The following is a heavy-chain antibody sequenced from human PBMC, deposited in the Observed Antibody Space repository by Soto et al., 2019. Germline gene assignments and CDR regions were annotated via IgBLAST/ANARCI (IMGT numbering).Heavy chain of an antibody. J-gene: IGHJ5*02. CDR2: ISYGSSNT. D-gene: IGHD6-6*01. V-gene: IGHV3-11*06. Sequence: QVQLVESGGGLVKPGGSLRLSCAGSGFTFSHYDMTWIRQAPGKGLEWVSYISYGSSNTNYADSVKGRFTISRDNTKNSLFLQINNRRTEDTAVYYFAREPSNSSSWWLDPWGRGTLVTVSS. CDR1: GFTFSHYD. CDR3: AREPSNSSSWWLDP.